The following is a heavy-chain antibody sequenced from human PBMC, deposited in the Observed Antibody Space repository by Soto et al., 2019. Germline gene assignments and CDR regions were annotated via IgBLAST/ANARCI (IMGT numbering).Heavy chain of an antibody. V-gene: IGHV3-74*01. CDR3: ARVAVTTYYFDY. J-gene: IGHJ4*01. D-gene: IGHD4-17*01. CDR2: INPDGSRT. Sequence: EVQLVESGGDLVQPGGSLRLSCAASGFTFTSYWMHWVRQSPGKGLVWVSRINPDGSRTSYANSVKGRFTISRDNAKNTLYLQMNSLGADDPAVYYCARVAVTTYYFDYWGHGTLVTVSS. CDR1: GFTFTSYW.